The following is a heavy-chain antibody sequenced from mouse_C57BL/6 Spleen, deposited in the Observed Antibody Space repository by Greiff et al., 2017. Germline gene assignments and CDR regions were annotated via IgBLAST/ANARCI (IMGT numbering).Heavy chain of an antibody. J-gene: IGHJ3*01. CDR2: ISSGSSTI. V-gene: IGHV5-17*01. CDR1: GFTFSDYG. CDR3: ARWDAEAY. Sequence: EVQGVESGGGLVKPGGSLKLSCAASGFTFSDYGMHWVRQAPEKGLEWVAYISSGSSTIYYADTVKGRFTISRDNAKNTLFLQMTSLRSEDTAMYYCARWDAEAYWGQGTLVTVSA. D-gene: IGHD4-1*01.